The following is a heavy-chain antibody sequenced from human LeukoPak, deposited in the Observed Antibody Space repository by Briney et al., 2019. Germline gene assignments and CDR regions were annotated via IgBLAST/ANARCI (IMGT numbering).Heavy chain of an antibody. V-gene: IGHV3-43*02. D-gene: IGHD3-16*02. CDR1: GFTFGDYA. CDR2: ISGDGGST. Sequence: GGSLRLSCAASGFTFGDYAMHWVRQAPGKGLEWVSIISGDGGSTYYADSVKGRFTIARDNSKDSLDLQMNSLRTEDTALYYCAKDISYDYVWGSYRPRQIYYFDYWGQGTLVTVSS. CDR3: AKDISYDYVWGSYRPRQIYYFDY. J-gene: IGHJ4*02.